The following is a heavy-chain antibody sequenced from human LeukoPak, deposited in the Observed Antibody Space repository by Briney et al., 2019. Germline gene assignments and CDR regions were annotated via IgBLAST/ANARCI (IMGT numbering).Heavy chain of an antibody. CDR3: ARRTYFDL. J-gene: IGHJ2*01. Sequence: SETLSLTCTVSGGSISNYYWTWIRQPPGKGLEWIGCMFYSGTTYYNPSLKSRVTISVDTSKNQFSLKLSSVTAADTAVYYCARRTYFDLWGRGTLVTVSS. V-gene: IGHV4-59*08. CDR2: MFYSGTT. CDR1: GGSISNYY.